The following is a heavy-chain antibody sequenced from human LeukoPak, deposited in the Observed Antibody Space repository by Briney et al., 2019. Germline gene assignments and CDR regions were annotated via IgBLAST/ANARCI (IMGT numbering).Heavy chain of an antibody. CDR1: GFTLSSYG. V-gene: IGHV3-23*01. D-gene: IGHD3-9*01. J-gene: IGHJ4*02. Sequence: PGGSLRLSCAASGFTLSSYGMSWVRQAPGKGLEWVSAISGSGGSTYYADSVKGRFTISRDNSKNTLYLQMNSLRAEDTAVYYCAKDSRILTGYYTPQYLDYWGQGTLVTVSS. CDR2: ISGSGGST. CDR3: AKDSRILTGYYTPQYLDY.